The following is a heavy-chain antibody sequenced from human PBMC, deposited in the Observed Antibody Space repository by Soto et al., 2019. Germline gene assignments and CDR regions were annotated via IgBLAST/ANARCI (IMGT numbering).Heavy chain of an antibody. CDR3: ARPLMVYHISPGMDV. CDR1: GGSISSSSYY. Sequence: KTSETLSLTCTVSGGSISSSSYYWGWIRQPPGKGLEWIGSIYYSGSTYYNPSLKSRVTISVDTSKNQFSLKLSSVTAADTAVYYCARPLMVYHISPGMDVWGQGTTVTVSS. V-gene: IGHV4-39*01. CDR2: IYYSGST. J-gene: IGHJ6*02. D-gene: IGHD2-8*01.